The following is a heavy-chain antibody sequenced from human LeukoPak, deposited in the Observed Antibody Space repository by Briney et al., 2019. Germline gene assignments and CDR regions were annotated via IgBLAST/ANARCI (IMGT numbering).Heavy chain of an antibody. J-gene: IGHJ4*02. V-gene: IGHV3-23*01. Sequence: GGSLRLSCAASGFTLSSYAMSWVRQAPGKGLEWVSAISGSGGSTYYADSVKGRFTISRDNSKNTLYLQMNSLRAEDTAVYYCAKDSSDYDSFYFDYWGQGTLVTVSS. CDR2: ISGSGGST. CDR3: AKDSSDYDSFYFDY. D-gene: IGHD3-10*01. CDR1: GFTLSSYA.